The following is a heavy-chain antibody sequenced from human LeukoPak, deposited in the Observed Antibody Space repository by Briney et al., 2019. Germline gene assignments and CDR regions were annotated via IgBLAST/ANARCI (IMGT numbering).Heavy chain of an antibody. D-gene: IGHD2-15*01. CDR3: AKDLDTFYCSGGSCYSRHAFDI. CDR1: GFTFSSYG. J-gene: IGHJ3*02. V-gene: IGHV3-30*18. CDR2: ISYDGSNK. Sequence: PGGSLRLSCAASGFTFSSYGMHWVRQAPGKGLEWVAVISYDGSNKYYADSVKGRFTISRDNSKNTLYLQMNSLRAEDTAVYYCAKDLDTFYCSGGSCYSRHAFDIWGQGTMVTVSS.